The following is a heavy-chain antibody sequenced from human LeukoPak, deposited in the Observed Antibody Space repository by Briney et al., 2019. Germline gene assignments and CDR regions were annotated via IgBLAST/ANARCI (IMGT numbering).Heavy chain of an antibody. CDR2: IYTSGST. V-gene: IGHV4-61*02. CDR1: GGSISSGSYY. D-gene: IGHD3-22*01. Sequence: SQTLSLTCTVSGGSISSGSYYWSWVRQPAGKGLEWVGRIYTSGSTNYNPSLKSRVTISVDTSKNQFSLKRSSVTAADTAVYYCARSTGQYYYDSSGYGYYGYWGQGTLVTVSS. J-gene: IGHJ4*02. CDR3: ARSTGQYYYDSSGYGYYGY.